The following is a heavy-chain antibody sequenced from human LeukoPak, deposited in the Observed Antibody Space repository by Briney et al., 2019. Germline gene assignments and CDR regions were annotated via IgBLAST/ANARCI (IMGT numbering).Heavy chain of an antibody. CDR2: ISAFNGNT. CDR1: GYSFTSFG. J-gene: IGHJ4*02. Sequence: GASVKVSCKASGYSFTSFGISWVRQAPGQGLELMGWISAFNGNTNYAQNLQGRVTMTTDTSTSTAYMELRSLTSDDTAVYYCAREGQWLAIGLDFWGQGTLVTVSS. D-gene: IGHD6-19*01. CDR3: AREGQWLAIGLDF. V-gene: IGHV1-18*01.